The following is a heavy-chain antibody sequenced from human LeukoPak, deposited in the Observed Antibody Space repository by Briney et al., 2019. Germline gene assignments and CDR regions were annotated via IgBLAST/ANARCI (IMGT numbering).Heavy chain of an antibody. V-gene: IGHV1-69*06. CDR1: GGTFSSYA. CDR2: IIPIFGTA. D-gene: IGHD2-2*01. CDR3: ARDLYCSSTSCPMDV. J-gene: IGHJ6*04. Sequence: ASVKVSCKASGGTFSSYAISWVRQAPGQGLEWMGGIIPIFGTANYAQKFQGRVTITADKSTSTAYVELSSLRSEDTAVYYCARDLYCSSTSCPMDVWGKGTTVTVSS.